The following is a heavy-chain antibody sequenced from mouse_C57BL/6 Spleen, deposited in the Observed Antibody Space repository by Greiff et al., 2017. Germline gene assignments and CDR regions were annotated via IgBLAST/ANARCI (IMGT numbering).Heavy chain of an antibody. CDR1: GYTFTDYE. CDR2: IDPETGGT. CDR3: TRRYDYDNYFDY. V-gene: IGHV1-15*01. Sequence: QVQLQQSGAELVRPGASVTLSCKASGYTFTDYEMHWVKQTPVHGLEWIGAIDPETGGTASNQKFKGKATLTADKSSSTAYMELRSLTSEDSAVYYCTRRYDYDNYFDYWGQGTTLTVSS. J-gene: IGHJ2*01. D-gene: IGHD2-4*01.